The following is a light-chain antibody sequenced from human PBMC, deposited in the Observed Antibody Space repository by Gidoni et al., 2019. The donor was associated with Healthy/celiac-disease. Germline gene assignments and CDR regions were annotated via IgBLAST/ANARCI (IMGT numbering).Light chain of an antibody. CDR3: QQYDNLPPGLT. V-gene: IGKV1-33*01. J-gene: IGKJ5*01. CDR1: QDISNY. Sequence: DIQMTQSPSSLSASVGDRVTITCQASQDISNYLNWYQQKPGKAPKLLIYDASNLETGVPSRFSGSGSGTDFTFTISSLQPEDIATYYCQQYDNLPPGLTFGQXTRLEIK. CDR2: DAS.